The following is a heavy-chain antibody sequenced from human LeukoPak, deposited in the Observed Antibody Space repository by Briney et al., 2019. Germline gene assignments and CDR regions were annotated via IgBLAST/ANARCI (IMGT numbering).Heavy chain of an antibody. D-gene: IGHD2-21*01. CDR3: ARDSYSRPSPFDY. Sequence: ASVKVSCKASGYTFSNFGITWVRQAPGHGLEWMGWISAYNGNTNYAQKFQGRVTMTTDTSTTTAQMELRSLRSDDTAVYYCARDSYSRPSPFDYWGQGTLVTVSS. CDR1: GYTFSNFG. V-gene: IGHV1-18*01. J-gene: IGHJ4*02. CDR2: ISAYNGNT.